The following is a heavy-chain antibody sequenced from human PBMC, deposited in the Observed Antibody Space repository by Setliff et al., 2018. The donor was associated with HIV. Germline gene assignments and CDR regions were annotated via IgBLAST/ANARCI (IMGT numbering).Heavy chain of an antibody. D-gene: IGHD2-15*01. CDR1: GGSISSGSYY. CDR3: ARASSRLNCSGGSCYRAPYAFDI. CDR2: IYTSGST. J-gene: IGHJ3*02. Sequence: SETLSLTCTVSGGSISSGSYYWSWVRQPAGKGLEWIGHIYTSGSTNYNPSLKSRVTISVDTSKNQFSLKLSSVTAADTAVYYCARASSRLNCSGGSCYRAPYAFDIWGQGTMVTVSS. V-gene: IGHV4-61*09.